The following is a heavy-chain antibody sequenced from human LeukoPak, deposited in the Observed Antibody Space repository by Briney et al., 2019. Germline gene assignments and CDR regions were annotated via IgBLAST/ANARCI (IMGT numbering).Heavy chain of an antibody. J-gene: IGHJ4*02. CDR2: IAYNGNPT. CDR1: GFDFNDYA. Sequence: GGSLRLSCAASGFDFNDYAMHWVRQAPGKGLEWVAVIAYNGNPTIYTDCVKGRFTISRDNSKNTLYLQMNSLIAEDTAVYYCAKDQGGNSWPFDYWGQGTLVTVSS. D-gene: IGHD6-13*01. CDR3: AKDQGGNSWPFDY. V-gene: IGHV3-30*04.